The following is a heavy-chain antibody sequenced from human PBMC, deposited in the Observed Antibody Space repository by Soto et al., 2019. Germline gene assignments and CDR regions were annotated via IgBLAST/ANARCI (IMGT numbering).Heavy chain of an antibody. J-gene: IGHJ4*02. D-gene: IGHD6-13*01. CDR1: GGSFSGYY. CDR3: ARGQAAAGRPHSCYFDY. V-gene: IGHV4-34*01. CDR2: IKHSGST. Sequence: QVQLQQWGAGRLKPSETLSLTCAVYGGSFSGYYWSWIRQPPGKGLAWIGEIKHSGSTNYNPSLKSRVTISVDTSKNQFSLKLTSVTAADTAVYYCARGQAAAGRPHSCYFDYWGPGTLVTVSS.